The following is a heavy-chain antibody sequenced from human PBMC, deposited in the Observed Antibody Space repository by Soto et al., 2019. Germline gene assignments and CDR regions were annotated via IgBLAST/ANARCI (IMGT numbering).Heavy chain of an antibody. CDR1: GGSISSGDYY. Sequence: QVQLQESGPGLVKPLQTLSLTRTVSGGSISSGDYYWSWIRQPPAKGLEWLGNSGSTYYHPSLKSRVTISVDTSKNQFSLKLSSVTAADTAVYYCARGVNYDSGGVDTFDIWGQGTMITVSS. CDR2: NSGST. D-gene: IGHD3-22*01. CDR3: ARGVNYDSGGVDTFDI. V-gene: IGHV4-30-4*01. J-gene: IGHJ3*02.